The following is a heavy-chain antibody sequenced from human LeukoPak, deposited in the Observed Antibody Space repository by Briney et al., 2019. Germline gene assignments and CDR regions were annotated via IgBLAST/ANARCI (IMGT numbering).Heavy chain of an antibody. D-gene: IGHD6-19*01. CDR1: GFTFSSYW. J-gene: IGHJ5*02. V-gene: IGHV3-7*01. Sequence: GRSLRLSCAASGFTFSSYWMSWVRQAPGKGLEWVANIKQDGSEKYYVDSVKGRFTISRDNAKNSLYLQMNSLRAEDTAVYYCARDLFEGYDSSGFTPPPWGQGTLVTVSS. CDR2: IKQDGSEK. CDR3: ARDLFEGYDSSGFTPPP.